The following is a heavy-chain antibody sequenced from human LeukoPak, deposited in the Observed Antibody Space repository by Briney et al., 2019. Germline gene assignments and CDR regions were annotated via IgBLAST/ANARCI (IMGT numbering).Heavy chain of an antibody. CDR2: IYYSGST. CDR3: ARRRGYGFVIFDY. CDR1: GGSISSYY. J-gene: IGHJ4*02. Sequence: SETLSLTCTVSGGSISSYYWSWIRQPPGKGLEWIGSIYYSGSTYYNPSLKSRVTISVDTSKNQFSLKLSSVTAADTAVYYCARRRGYGFVIFDYWGQGTLVTVSS. D-gene: IGHD5-12*01. V-gene: IGHV4-59*12.